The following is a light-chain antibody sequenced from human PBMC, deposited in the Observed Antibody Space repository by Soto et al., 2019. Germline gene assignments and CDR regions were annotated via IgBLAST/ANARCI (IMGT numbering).Light chain of an antibody. CDR1: SSDVGGYNY. CDR3: SSYTSSSTRGRV. CDR2: DVS. Sequence: QSALTQPASVSGSPGQSITISCTGTSSDVGGYNYVSWYQQHPGKAPKLMIYDVSNRPSGVSNRFSGSKSGNTSSLTISGLQAEDEADYYCSSYTSSSTRGRVFGTGTKLTVL. V-gene: IGLV2-14*01. J-gene: IGLJ1*01.